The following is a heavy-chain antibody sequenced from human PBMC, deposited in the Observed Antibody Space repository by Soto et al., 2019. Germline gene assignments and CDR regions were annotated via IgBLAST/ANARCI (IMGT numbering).Heavy chain of an antibody. Sequence: GGSLRLSCAASGFTFSSYAMSWVRQAPGKGLEWVSAISGSGGSTYYADSVKGRFTISRDNSKNTLYLQMNSLRAEDTAVYYCANVPRGAVAGLFDYWGQGTLVTVSS. CDR2: ISGSGGST. CDR1: GFTFSSYA. V-gene: IGHV3-23*01. J-gene: IGHJ4*02. D-gene: IGHD6-19*01. CDR3: ANVPRGAVAGLFDY.